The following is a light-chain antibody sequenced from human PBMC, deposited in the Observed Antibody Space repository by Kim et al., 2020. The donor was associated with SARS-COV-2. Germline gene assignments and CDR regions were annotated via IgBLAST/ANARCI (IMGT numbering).Light chain of an antibody. CDR3: SSYAGSFSYV. CDR2: EDT. CDR1: SIDVGSSGL. V-gene: IGLV2-23*01. J-gene: IGLJ1*01. Sequence: QSALTQPASVSGSPGQSITISCTGTSIDVGSSGLVSWYQHYPGEAPKLIIYEDTGRPSGVSHRFSGSRSGNTASLTISGLLGADQADYYCSSYAGSFSYVFGTGTKVTVL.